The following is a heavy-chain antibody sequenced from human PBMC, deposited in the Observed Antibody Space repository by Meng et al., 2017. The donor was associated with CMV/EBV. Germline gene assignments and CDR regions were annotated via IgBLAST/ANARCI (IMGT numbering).Heavy chain of an antibody. V-gene: IGHV4-31*03. J-gene: IGHJ6*02. D-gene: IGHD4-11*01. Sequence: SETLSLTCTVSGGSISSGGYYWSWIRQHPGKGLEWIGYIYYSGSTYYNPSLKSRVTISVGTSKNQFPLKLSSVTAADTAVYYCARDTVSTYYYYGMDVWGQGTTVTVSS. CDR1: GGSISSGGYY. CDR3: ARDTVSTYYYYGMDV. CDR2: IYYSGST.